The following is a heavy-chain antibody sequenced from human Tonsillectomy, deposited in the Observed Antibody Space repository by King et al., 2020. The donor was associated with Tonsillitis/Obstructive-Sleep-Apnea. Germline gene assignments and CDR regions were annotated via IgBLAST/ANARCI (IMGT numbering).Heavy chain of an antibody. V-gene: IGHV4-34*01. D-gene: IGHD2-15*01. J-gene: IGHJ4*02. CDR3: AIRLGYCSGDSCLDY. Sequence: VQLQQWGAGLLKPSETLSLTCAVYGGSFSGYYWSWIRQPPGKGLEWIGEINHSGSTNSNPSLKSRVTISVDTSKNQFSLKLRSVTAADTAVYFCAIRLGYCSGDSCLDYWGQGTLVTVSS. CDR1: GGSFSGYY. CDR2: INHSGST.